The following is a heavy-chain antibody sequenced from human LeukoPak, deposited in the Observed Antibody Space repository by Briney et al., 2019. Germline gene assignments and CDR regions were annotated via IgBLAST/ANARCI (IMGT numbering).Heavy chain of an antibody. D-gene: IGHD3-10*02. CDR2: VRGREKNYTT. CDR3: VRYVEYLALER. J-gene: IGHJ5*02. CDR1: GIAFAGSA. V-gene: IGHV3-73*01. Sequence: GGSLKLSCAASGIAFAGSAVHWVRQASGKGLEWVGCVRGREKNYTTIYGASVKGRFIISRDDSRNTACLQMNSLRIEDTAVCFCVRYVEYLALERWGQGTLVTVSS.